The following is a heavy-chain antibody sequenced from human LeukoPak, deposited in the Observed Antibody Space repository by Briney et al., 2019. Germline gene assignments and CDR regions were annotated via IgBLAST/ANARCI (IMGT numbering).Heavy chain of an antibody. V-gene: IGHV3-30*02. CDR3: AKDSCSSTSCYPEGDY. Sequence: GGSLRLSCAASGFTFSSYGMHWVRQAPGKGLEWGAFIRYDGSNKYYADSVKGRFTISRDNSKNTLYLQMNSLRAEDTAVYYCAKDSCSSTSCYPEGDYWGQGTLVTVSS. CDR2: IRYDGSNK. J-gene: IGHJ4*02. D-gene: IGHD2-2*01. CDR1: GFTFSSYG.